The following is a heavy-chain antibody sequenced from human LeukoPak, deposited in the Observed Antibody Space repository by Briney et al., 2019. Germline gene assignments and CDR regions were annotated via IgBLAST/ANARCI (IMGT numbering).Heavy chain of an antibody. Sequence: GESLKISCKGSGSSFTSYWIGWVRQMPGKGLEWMGIIYPGDSDTRYSPSFQGQVTISADKSISTAYLQWSSLKAPDTAMYYCARRGYCSGGSCLFNWFDPWGQGTLVTVSS. J-gene: IGHJ5*02. CDR1: GSSFTSYW. V-gene: IGHV5-51*01. D-gene: IGHD2-15*01. CDR3: ARRGYCSGGSCLFNWFDP. CDR2: IYPGDSDT.